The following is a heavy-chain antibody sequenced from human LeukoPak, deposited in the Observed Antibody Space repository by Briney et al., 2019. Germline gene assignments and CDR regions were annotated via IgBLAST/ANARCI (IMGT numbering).Heavy chain of an antibody. Sequence: SETLSLTCTVSGGSISSSSYYWGWIRQPPGKGLEWIGSIYYSGSTYYNPSLKSRVTISVDTSKNQFSLKLSSVTAADTAVYYCVSLGYCSSTSCDYWGQGTLVTVSS. CDR2: IYYSGST. J-gene: IGHJ4*02. CDR1: GGSISSSSYY. D-gene: IGHD2-2*01. V-gene: IGHV4-39*01. CDR3: VSLGYCSSTSCDY.